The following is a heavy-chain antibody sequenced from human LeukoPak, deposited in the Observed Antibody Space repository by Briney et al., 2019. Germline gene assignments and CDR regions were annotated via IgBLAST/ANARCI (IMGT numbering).Heavy chain of an antibody. V-gene: IGHV4-34*01. CDR1: GGSFSGYY. CDR2: INHSGST. J-gene: IGHJ4*02. D-gene: IGHD3-16*01. CDR3: ARLGSDY. Sequence: SETLSLTCAVYGGSFSGYYWSWIRQPPGKGLEWIGEINHSGSTNYNPSLKSRVTISVDTSKNQFSLNLSSVTAADTAVYYCARLGSDYWGQGTLVTVSS.